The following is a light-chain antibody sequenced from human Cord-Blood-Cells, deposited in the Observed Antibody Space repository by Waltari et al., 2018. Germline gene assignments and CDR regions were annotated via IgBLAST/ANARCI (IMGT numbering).Light chain of an antibody. CDR3: CSYAGSYTWV. J-gene: IGLJ3*02. CDR1: SSDVGGYNY. Sequence: QSALTQPRSVPGSPGQSATISCTGTSSDVGGYNYVSWYQQYPGKAPKLMVYDVSKRPSGVPDRFSGSKSGNTASLTISGLQAEDEADYYCCSYAGSYTWVFGGGTKLTVL. V-gene: IGLV2-11*01. CDR2: DVS.